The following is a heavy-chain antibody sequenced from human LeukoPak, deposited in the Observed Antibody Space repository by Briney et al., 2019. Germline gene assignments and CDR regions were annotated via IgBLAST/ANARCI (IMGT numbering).Heavy chain of an antibody. CDR2: INWNGGST. J-gene: IGHJ4*02. Sequence: GGPLRLSCAASGFTFDDYGMSWVRQAPGKGLEWVSGINWNGGSTGYADSVKGRFTISRDNAKNSLYLQMNSLRAEDTALYYCARGTIAAAIHSFDYWGQGTLVTVSS. CDR1: GFTFDDYG. V-gene: IGHV3-20*04. D-gene: IGHD6-13*01. CDR3: ARGTIAAAIHSFDY.